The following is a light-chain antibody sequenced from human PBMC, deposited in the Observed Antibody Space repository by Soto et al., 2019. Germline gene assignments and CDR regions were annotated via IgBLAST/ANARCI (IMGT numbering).Light chain of an antibody. Sequence: EIVMTQSPATLSVSPGERASVSCRASQTISSNLAWYQQKPGQAPRLLIHGASTRATGVPARFSGSGSGTEFTLTITSLQSEDFAVYYCQQYHNWPPQYTFGQGTQLQI. CDR2: GAS. CDR3: QQYHNWPPQYT. J-gene: IGKJ2*01. CDR1: QTISSN. V-gene: IGKV3-15*01.